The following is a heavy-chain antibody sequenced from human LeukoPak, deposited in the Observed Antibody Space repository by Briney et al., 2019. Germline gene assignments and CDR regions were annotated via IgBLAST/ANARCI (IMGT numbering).Heavy chain of an antibody. J-gene: IGHJ4*02. D-gene: IGHD1-14*01. CDR1: VFTFSSYG. Sequence: GGSLRLSCAASVFTFSSYGMHWVRQAPGKGLEWVAVISYDGSNKYYADSVKGRFTISRDNSKNTLYLQMNSLRAEDMAVYYCVKRWTGTRTGQQDYWGQGTLVTVSS. CDR2: ISYDGSNK. CDR3: VKRWTGTRTGQQDY. V-gene: IGHV3-30*18.